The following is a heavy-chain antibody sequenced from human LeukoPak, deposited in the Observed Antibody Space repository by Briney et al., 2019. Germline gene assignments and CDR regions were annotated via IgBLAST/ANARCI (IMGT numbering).Heavy chain of an antibody. CDR2: ISGYNGNT. J-gene: IGHJ5*02. D-gene: IGHD3-22*01. CDR3: ARGRPTYYYDSSTYYYGSSYNWFDP. CDR1: GYTFTSYA. Sequence: ASVKVSCKASGYTFTSYAMHWVRQAPGQRLEWMGWISGYNGNTKYAQSLQGRVTMTRNTSISTAYMELSSLRSEDTAVYYCARGRPTYYYDSSTYYYGSSYNWFDPWGQGTLVTVSS. V-gene: IGHV1-3*01.